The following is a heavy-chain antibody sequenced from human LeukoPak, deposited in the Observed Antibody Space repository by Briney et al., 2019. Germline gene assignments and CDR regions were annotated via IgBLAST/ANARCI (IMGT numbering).Heavy chain of an antibody. J-gene: IGHJ4*02. CDR1: AFTFTSSA. Sequence: TSVKLSCKASAFTFTSSAMQWVRQARGQRLEWIGWIVVASGNTNYAQKFHERVTITRDRSTSTTHMELSSLRSEDTAVYYCAANLKGYCTNGVCGFDYWGQGTLVTVSS. CDR2: IVVASGNT. CDR3: AANLKGYCTNGVCGFDY. D-gene: IGHD2-8*01. V-gene: IGHV1-58*02.